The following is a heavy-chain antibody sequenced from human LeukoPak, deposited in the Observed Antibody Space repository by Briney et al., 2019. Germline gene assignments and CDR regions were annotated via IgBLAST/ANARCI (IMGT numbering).Heavy chain of an antibody. V-gene: IGHV1-3*01. Sequence: GASVKVSCKASGYTFTSYAMHWVRQAPGQRLEWMGWINAGNGNTKYSQKFQGRVTITRDTSVSTAYMELSSLRSEDTAVYYCAVGYCSGGSCYSGFDYWGQGTLVTVSS. J-gene: IGHJ4*02. CDR2: INAGNGNT. CDR1: GYTFTSYA. CDR3: AVGYCSGGSCYSGFDY. D-gene: IGHD2-15*01.